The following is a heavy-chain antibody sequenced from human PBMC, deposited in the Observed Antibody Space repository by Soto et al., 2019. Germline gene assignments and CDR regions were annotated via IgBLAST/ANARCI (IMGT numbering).Heavy chain of an antibody. V-gene: IGHV3-23*01. CDR3: AKSPGMYYYDSSGYYHYDY. J-gene: IGHJ4*02. D-gene: IGHD3-22*01. CDR1: GFTFSRNW. Sequence: GGSVILSCAASGFTFSRNWMSWVRQAPGKGLEWVSAISGSGVSTYYADSVKGRFTISRDNSKNTLYLQMNSLRAEDTAIYYCAKSPGMYYYDSSGYYHYDYWGQGTLVTVSS. CDR2: ISGSGVST.